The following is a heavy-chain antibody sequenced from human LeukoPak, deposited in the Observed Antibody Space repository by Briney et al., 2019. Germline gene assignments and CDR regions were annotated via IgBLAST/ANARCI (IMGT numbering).Heavy chain of an antibody. J-gene: IGHJ4*02. Sequence: ASVKVSCKSSGYRLTSYFMHRVRQAPGHGLEWMGVITPSGDGTGYTQKFQGRVTMTRDTSISTAYMELSRLRSDDTAVYYCARDRSDYFDYWGQGTLVTVSS. V-gene: IGHV1-2*02. CDR3: ARDRSDYFDY. CDR2: ITPSGDGT. CDR1: GYRLTSYF.